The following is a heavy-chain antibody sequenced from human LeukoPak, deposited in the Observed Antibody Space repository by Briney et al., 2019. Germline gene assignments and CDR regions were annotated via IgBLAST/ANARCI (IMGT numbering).Heavy chain of an antibody. CDR2: IYYTGGT. V-gene: IGHV4-59*08. D-gene: IGHD6-19*01. Sequence: SETLSLTCTVSGGSIGSDYWTWIRQPPGKGLEYNGYIYYTGGTNYNPSLKSRVTISVDTSKNQSSLKLSSVTAADTAVYFCAKYGNSGWVIDNWGQGTLVTVSS. CDR3: AKYGNSGWVIDN. CDR1: GGSIGSDY. J-gene: IGHJ4*02.